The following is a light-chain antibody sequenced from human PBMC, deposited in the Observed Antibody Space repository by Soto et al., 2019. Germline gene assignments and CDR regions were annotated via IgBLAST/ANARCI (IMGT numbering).Light chain of an antibody. J-gene: IGKJ4*01. CDR2: GAS. V-gene: IGKV3-20*01. CDR1: QSVSSSY. Sequence: EIVLTQSPGTLSLSPGERATLSHRASQSVSSSYLAWYQQKPGQAPRLLIYGASSRATGIPDRFSGSGSGTDFTFTISRLEPEDFAVYYCQQYGSSPLTFGGGTKVDIK. CDR3: QQYGSSPLT.